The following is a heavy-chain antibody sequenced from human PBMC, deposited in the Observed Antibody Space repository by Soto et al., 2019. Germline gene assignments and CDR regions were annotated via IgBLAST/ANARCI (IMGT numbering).Heavy chain of an antibody. CDR3: ARAAYYYDSSGYYYYFDY. V-gene: IGHV3-7*01. CDR1: GFTFSSYW. D-gene: IGHD3-22*01. Sequence: QLGGSLRLSCAASGFTFSSYWMSWVRQAPGKGLEWVANIKQDGSEKYYVDSVKGRFTISRDNAKNSLYLQMNSLRAEDTAVYYCARAAYYYDSSGYYYYFDYWGQGTLVTVSS. J-gene: IGHJ4*02. CDR2: IKQDGSEK.